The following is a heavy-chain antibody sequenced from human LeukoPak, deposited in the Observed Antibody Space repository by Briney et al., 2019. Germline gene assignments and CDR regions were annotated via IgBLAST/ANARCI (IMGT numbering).Heavy chain of an antibody. CDR2: INPNSGGT. Sequence: SVKVSCKASGYTFTGYYMHWVRQAPGQGLEWMGWINPNSGGTDYAQKFQGRVTMTRDTSISTAYTELSRLRSDDTAVYYCARGQLSNTAMVTRWGQGTLVTVSS. D-gene: IGHD5-18*01. CDR3: ARGQLSNTAMVTR. V-gene: IGHV1-2*02. CDR1: GYTFTGYY. J-gene: IGHJ4*02.